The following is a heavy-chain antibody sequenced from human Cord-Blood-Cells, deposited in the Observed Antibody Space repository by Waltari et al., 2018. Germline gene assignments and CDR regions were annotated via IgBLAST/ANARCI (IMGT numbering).Heavy chain of an antibody. CDR3: TYHIFYFDY. D-gene: IGHD2-2*01. Sequence: VQLVESGGGLVQPGGSLILTGGASGFSLRGSAMNGVGQASGKGLEWVGRNRSKANTHATAYAASVKGRFTISRDDSKNTGYRQSSILKTEDTAVYYCTYHIFYFDYWGQGTLVTGSS. CDR2: NRSKANTHAT. CDR1: GFSLRGSA. V-gene: IGHV3-73*02. J-gene: IGHJ4*02.